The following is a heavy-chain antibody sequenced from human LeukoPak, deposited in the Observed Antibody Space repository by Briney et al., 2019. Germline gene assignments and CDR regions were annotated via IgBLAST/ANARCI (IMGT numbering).Heavy chain of an antibody. J-gene: IGHJ4*02. CDR3: ARVRGSSSWEFDY. Sequence: ASVKVSCKASGYTFNHNYLHWVRQAPGQGLEWMGWINPNSGGTNYAQKFQGRVTMTRDTSISTAYMELSRLRSDDTAVYYCARVRGSSSWEFDYWGQGTLVTVSS. D-gene: IGHD6-13*01. CDR2: INPNSGGT. V-gene: IGHV1-2*02. CDR1: GYTFNHNY.